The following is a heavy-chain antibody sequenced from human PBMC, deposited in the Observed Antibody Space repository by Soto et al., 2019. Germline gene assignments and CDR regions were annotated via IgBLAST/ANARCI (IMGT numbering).Heavy chain of an antibody. J-gene: IGHJ4*02. CDR3: AGGGYYDSSGYYFPPDY. CDR2: INHSGST. CDR1: GGSFSGYY. Sequence: SETLSLTCAVYGGSFSGYYWSWIRQPPGKGLEWIGEINHSGSTNYNPSLKSRVTISVDTSKNQFSLKLSSVTAADTAVYYCAGGGYYDSSGYYFPPDYWGQGTLVTVSS. D-gene: IGHD3-22*01. V-gene: IGHV4-34*01.